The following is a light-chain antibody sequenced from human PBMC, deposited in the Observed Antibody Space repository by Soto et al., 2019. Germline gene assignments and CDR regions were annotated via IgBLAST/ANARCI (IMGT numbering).Light chain of an antibody. J-gene: IGKJ2*01. CDR2: KIS. V-gene: IGKV2-30*02. CDR3: MQGTHWPPYT. CDR1: QSLVHSDGNTY. Sequence: DVVMIQSPLSLPVTLGQPASISCRSSQSLVHSDGNTYLNWFHQRPGQSPRRLIYKISNREFGVRDRMSGSASSTDFTLKISRVEAEDVGVYYCMQGTHWPPYTFGEGTKMEIK.